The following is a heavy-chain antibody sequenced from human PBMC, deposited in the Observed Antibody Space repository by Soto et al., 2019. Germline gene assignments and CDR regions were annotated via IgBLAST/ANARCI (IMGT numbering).Heavy chain of an antibody. V-gene: IGHV1-18*01. D-gene: IGHD5-12*01. CDR1: GYTFTSYG. Sequence: ASVKVSCKASGYTFTSYGISWVRQAPGQGLEWMGWISAYNGNTNYAQKLQGRVTMTTDTSTSTAYMELRSLRSDDTAVYYCARVANSGYAPHYYYMDVWGKGTTVTVSS. CDR2: ISAYNGNT. CDR3: ARVANSGYAPHYYYMDV. J-gene: IGHJ6*03.